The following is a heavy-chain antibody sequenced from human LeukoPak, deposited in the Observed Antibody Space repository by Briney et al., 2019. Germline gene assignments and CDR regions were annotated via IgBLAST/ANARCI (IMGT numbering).Heavy chain of an antibody. CDR3: ASLFYDSSGYHNSNWFDP. CDR1: AASISSGDYY. V-gene: IGHV4-30-4*01. D-gene: IGHD3-22*01. J-gene: IGHJ5*02. CDR2: IYYSGCT. Sequence: SQTLSLTCTVSAASISSGDYYWRWIRQPPGKGPEWIGYIYYSGCTYYNPSLKSRITISVDTAKNQCSLKLSSVTAADTAVYYCASLFYDSSGYHNSNWFDPWGQGTLVTVSS.